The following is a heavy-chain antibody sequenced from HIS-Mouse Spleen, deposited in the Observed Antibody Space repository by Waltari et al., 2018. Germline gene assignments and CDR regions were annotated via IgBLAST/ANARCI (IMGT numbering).Heavy chain of an antibody. CDR3: AREIPYSSSWYDWYFDL. J-gene: IGHJ2*01. Sequence: QLQLQESGPGLVKPSETLSLTCTVSGGSISSSSYYWGWIRQPPGKGLGWIGSIYYSGSTYYTPSRKSRVTISVDTSKNQFSLKLSSVTAADTAVYYCAREIPYSSSWYDWYFDLWGRGTLVTVSS. V-gene: IGHV4-39*07. CDR2: IYYSGST. D-gene: IGHD6-13*01. CDR1: GGSISSSSYY.